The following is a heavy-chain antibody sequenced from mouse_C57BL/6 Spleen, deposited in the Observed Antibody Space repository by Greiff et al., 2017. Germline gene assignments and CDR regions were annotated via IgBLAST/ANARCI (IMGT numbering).Heavy chain of an antibody. V-gene: IGHV1-19*01. J-gene: IGHJ2*01. CDR1: GYTFTDYY. CDR2: INPYNGGT. Sequence: VQLKQSGPVLVKPGASVKMSCKASGYTFTDYYMNWVKQSHGKSLEWIGVINPYNGGTSYNQKFKGKATLTVDKSSSTAYMELNSLTSEDSAVYYCASTGYYGLDYWGQGTTLTVSS. CDR3: ASTGYYGLDY. D-gene: IGHD1-1*01.